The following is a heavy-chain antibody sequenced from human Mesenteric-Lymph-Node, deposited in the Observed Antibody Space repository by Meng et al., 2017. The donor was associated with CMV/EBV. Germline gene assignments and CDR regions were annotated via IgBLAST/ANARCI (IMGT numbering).Heavy chain of an antibody. CDR3: ARVIRGEYSPDY. J-gene: IGHJ4*02. V-gene: IGHV3-49*04. CDR2: IRSKAYSATA. Sequence: GESLKISCRTSGFTFSGFSLTWVRQAPGKGLEWVGFIRSKAYSATAEYAASVKGRFTISRDNAKNSLYLQMNSLRAEDTAVYYCARVIRGEYSPDYWGQGTLVTVSS. D-gene: IGHD5-18*01. CDR1: GFTFSGFS.